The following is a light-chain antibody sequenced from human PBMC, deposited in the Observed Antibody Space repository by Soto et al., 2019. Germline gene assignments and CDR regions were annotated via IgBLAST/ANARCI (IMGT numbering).Light chain of an antibody. CDR3: NSYSTSSTPLV. CDR1: SSDVGGYDS. V-gene: IGLV2-14*03. CDR2: DVN. Sequence: QSALTQPASVSGSPGQSITISCTGTSSDVGGYDSVSWYQLHPGKAPRLMLYDVNNRPSGVSSRFSGSKSGNTASLTISGLQAEDEADYYCNSYSTSSTPLVFGGGTKVTVL. J-gene: IGLJ2*01.